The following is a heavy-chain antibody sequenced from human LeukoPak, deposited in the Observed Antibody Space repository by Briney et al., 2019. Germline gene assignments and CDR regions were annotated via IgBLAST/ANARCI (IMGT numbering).Heavy chain of an antibody. CDR2: IFYSGNT. J-gene: IGHJ4*02. V-gene: IGHV4-39*01. D-gene: IGHD5-18*01. CDR1: GGSISSSNYY. Sequence: SETLSLTCTVSGGSISSSNYYWGWIRQPPGKGLEWIGNIFYSGNTYYNPSLKSRVTISVDTSKNQFSLRLSSVTAADSAVYYCARLGGYSYGSSYYFDYWGQGTLVTVSS. CDR3: ARLGGYSYGSSYYFDY.